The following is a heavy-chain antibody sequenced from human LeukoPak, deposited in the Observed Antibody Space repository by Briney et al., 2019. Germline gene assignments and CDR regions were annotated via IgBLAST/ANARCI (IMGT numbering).Heavy chain of an antibody. J-gene: IGHJ5*02. CDR2: TSYDGSNK. D-gene: IGHD3-22*01. Sequence: PGGSLRLSCAASGFSFSNYAMHWVRQAPGKGLEWVALTSYDGSNKYYADSVKGRFTISRDNAKNSLYLQMNSLRAEDTAVYFCARSITMIVDWFDPWGQGTLVTVSS. CDR1: GFSFSNYA. V-gene: IGHV3-30*04. CDR3: ARSITMIVDWFDP.